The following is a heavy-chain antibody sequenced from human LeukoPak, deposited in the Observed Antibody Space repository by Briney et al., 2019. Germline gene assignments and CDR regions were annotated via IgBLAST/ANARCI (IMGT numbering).Heavy chain of an antibody. D-gene: IGHD2-15*01. Sequence: PGGSLRLSCTASGLTFGDYAMSCVRQAPGKGLEWVSFIRSKAYGGTTEYAASVKGRFIISRDDSKSIAYLQMNSLKTEDTAVYYCSRVRYCSGRSCYFGAFDIWGQGTMVTVSS. CDR1: GLTFGDYA. CDR3: SRVRYCSGRSCYFGAFDI. CDR2: IRSKAYGGTT. V-gene: IGHV3-49*04. J-gene: IGHJ3*02.